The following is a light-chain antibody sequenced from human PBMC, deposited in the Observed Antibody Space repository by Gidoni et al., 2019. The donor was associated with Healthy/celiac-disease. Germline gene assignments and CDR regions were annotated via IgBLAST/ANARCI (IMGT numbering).Light chain of an antibody. CDR1: HSVSSSY. CDR3: QQYGSSLVA. J-gene: IGKJ1*01. CDR2: GAS. Sequence: IVFTQPPGTRSLAPGERATLSCRASHSVSSSYLAWYQQKPGQAPRLLIYGASSRATGIPDRFSGSGSGTDFTLTISRLEPEDIAVYYCQQYGSSLVAFGQXTKVEIK. V-gene: IGKV3-20*01.